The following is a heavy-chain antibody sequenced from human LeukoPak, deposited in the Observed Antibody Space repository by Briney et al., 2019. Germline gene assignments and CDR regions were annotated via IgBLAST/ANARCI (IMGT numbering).Heavy chain of an antibody. J-gene: IGHJ3*02. CDR1: GYTFTSYY. CDR3: ARDQITMVRGVIPDAFDI. Sequence: ASVKVSCKASGYTFTSYYMHWVRQALGQGLEWMGIINPSGGSTSYAQKFQGRVTMTRDMSTSTVYMELSSLRSEDTAVYYCARDQITMVRGVIPDAFDIWGQGTMVTVSS. CDR2: INPSGGST. D-gene: IGHD3-10*01. V-gene: IGHV1-46*01.